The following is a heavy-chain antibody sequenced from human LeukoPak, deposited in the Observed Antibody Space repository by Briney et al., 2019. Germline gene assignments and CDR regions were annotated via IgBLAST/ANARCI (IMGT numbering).Heavy chain of an antibody. CDR2: ISYDGSNK. CDR1: GFTFSSYA. D-gene: IGHD6-13*01. CDR3: ARGGPRIRAAAGP. Sequence: GGCLRLSCAASGFTFSSYAMRWVRQAPGKGLEWVAVISYDGSNKYYADSVKGRFTISRDNSKNTLYLQMNSLRAEDTAVYYCARGGPRIRAAAGPWGQGTLVTVSS. V-gene: IGHV3-30-3*01. J-gene: IGHJ5*02.